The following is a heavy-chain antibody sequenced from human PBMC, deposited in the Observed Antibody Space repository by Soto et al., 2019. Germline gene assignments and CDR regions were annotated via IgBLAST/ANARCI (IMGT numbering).Heavy chain of an antibody. CDR2: ISYDGSNK. D-gene: IGHD6-19*01. CDR1: GFTFSNYA. V-gene: IGHV3-30-3*01. Sequence: QVQLVESGGGVVQPGRSLRLSCAASGFTFSNYAMHWVRQAPGKGLEWVAVISYDGSNKYYADSVKGRFTISRDNSKSTLYPQMNSLRAEDTAVYYCARDVRGAGIPLTYYFDYWGQGTLVTVSS. CDR3: ARDVRGAGIPLTYYFDY. J-gene: IGHJ4*02.